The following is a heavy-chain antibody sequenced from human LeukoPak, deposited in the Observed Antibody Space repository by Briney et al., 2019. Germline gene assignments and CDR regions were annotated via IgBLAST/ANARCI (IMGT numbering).Heavy chain of an antibody. V-gene: IGHV1-69*06. CDR2: IIPIFGTA. Sequence: GASVKVSCKASGGTFSSYAISWVRQAPGQGLEWMGGIIPIFGTANYAQKFQGRVTITADKSTSTAYMELSSLRSEDTAVYYCARGGALSPRGQFDYWGQGTLVTVSS. CDR1: GGTFSSYA. CDR3: ARGGALSPRGQFDY. D-gene: IGHD1-26*01. J-gene: IGHJ4*02.